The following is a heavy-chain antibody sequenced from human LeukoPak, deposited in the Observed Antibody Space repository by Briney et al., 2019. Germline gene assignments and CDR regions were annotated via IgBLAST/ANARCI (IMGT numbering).Heavy chain of an antibody. CDR1: GYSFTAYY. Sequence: ASVKVSCKPSGYSFTAYYMHLVRQAPGQGLEWMGWINPNSGDTKYAQNFQDRVTMTRDTSISTAYMELSRLRSDDTAVYYCARGATFWSGYYSNFDYWGQGTLVTVSS. CDR2: INPNSGDT. D-gene: IGHD3-3*01. CDR3: ARGATFWSGYYSNFDY. J-gene: IGHJ4*02. V-gene: IGHV1-2*02.